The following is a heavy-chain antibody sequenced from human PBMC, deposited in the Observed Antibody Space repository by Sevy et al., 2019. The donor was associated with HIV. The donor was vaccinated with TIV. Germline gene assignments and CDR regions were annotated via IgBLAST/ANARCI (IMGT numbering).Heavy chain of an antibody. V-gene: IGHV3-53*01. CDR1: GFTVSSNY. CDR3: ARGLYSYGYNY. D-gene: IGHD5-18*01. J-gene: IGHJ4*02. CDR2: IYSGGST. Sequence: GGSLRLSCAASGFTVSSNYMSGVRQAPGKGLEWVSVIYSGGSTYYADSVKGRFTISRDNSKNTLYLQMNSLRAEDTAVYYCARGLYSYGYNYWGQGTLVTVSS.